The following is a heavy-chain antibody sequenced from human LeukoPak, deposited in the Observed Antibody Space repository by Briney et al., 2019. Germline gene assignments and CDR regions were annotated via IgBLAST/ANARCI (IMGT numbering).Heavy chain of an antibody. J-gene: IGHJ4*02. V-gene: IGHV1-18*01. CDR3: ARVRDSSGWYYFDY. CDR1: GYTFTSYG. Sequence: GASVKVSCKASGYTFTSYGISWVRQAPGQGLEWMGWISAYNGNTNYAQKLQGRVTMTTDTSTSTPYMELRSLRSDYTAVYYCARVRDSSGWYYFDYWGQETLVTVSS. D-gene: IGHD6-19*01. CDR2: ISAYNGNT.